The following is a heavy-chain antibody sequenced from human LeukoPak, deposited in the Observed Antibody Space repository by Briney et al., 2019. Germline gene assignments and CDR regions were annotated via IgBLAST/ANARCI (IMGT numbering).Heavy chain of an antibody. V-gene: IGHV1-2*02. J-gene: IGHJ4*02. CDR2: INPNSGGT. CDR3: ANNAPYYYDSSGYYD. Sequence: ASVKVSCKASGYTFTGYYMHWVRQAPGQGLEWMGWINPNSGGTNYAQKFQGRVTMTRDTSISTAYMELSRLRSDDTAVYYCANNAPYYYDSSGYYDWGQGTLVTVSS. CDR1: GYTFTGYY. D-gene: IGHD3-22*01.